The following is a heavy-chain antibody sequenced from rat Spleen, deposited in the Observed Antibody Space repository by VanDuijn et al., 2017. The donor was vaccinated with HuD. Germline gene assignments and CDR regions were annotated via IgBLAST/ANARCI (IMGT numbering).Heavy chain of an antibody. D-gene: IGHD1-4*01. Sequence: EVQLVESGGGLVQPGRSLKLSCAASGFTFSNYGMAWVRQAPTKGLEWVATISTSGGSTYYRDSVKGRFTISRDNAKSTLYLQMDSLRSEDTATYYCARRVYLPYWYFDFWGPGTMVTVSS. V-gene: IGHV5S13*01. CDR3: ARRVYLPYWYFDF. J-gene: IGHJ1*01. CDR1: GFTFSNYG. CDR2: ISTSGGST.